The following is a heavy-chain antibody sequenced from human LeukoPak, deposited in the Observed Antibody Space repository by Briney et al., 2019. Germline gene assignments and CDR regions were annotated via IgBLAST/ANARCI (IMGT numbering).Heavy chain of an antibody. CDR3: AMGCSGGSCYSGNWFDP. CDR1: GGSISSYY. CDR2: IYYSGAT. D-gene: IGHD2-15*01. V-gene: IGHV4-59*01. Sequence: PSETLSLTCIVSGGSISSYYWSWIRQSPGKGLEWIGYIYYSGATNYNPSLQSRVTISVDTSKNQFSLKLSSVTAADTAVYYCAMGCSGGSCYSGNWFDPWGQGTLVTVSS. J-gene: IGHJ5*02.